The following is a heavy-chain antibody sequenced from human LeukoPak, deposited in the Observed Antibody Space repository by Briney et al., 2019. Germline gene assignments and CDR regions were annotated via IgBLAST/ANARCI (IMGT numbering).Heavy chain of an antibody. J-gene: IGHJ3*02. D-gene: IGHD3-16*02. V-gene: IGHV4-31*03. CDR3: ARDQGLSVWGSYRPSDAFDI. Sequence: PSETLSLTCTVSGGSISSGGYYWSWIRQHPGKGLEWIGYIYYSGSTYYNPSLKSRVTISVDTSKNQSSLKLSSVTAADTAVYYCARDQGLSVWGSYRPSDAFDIWGQGTMVTVSS. CDR1: GGSISSGGYY. CDR2: IYYSGST.